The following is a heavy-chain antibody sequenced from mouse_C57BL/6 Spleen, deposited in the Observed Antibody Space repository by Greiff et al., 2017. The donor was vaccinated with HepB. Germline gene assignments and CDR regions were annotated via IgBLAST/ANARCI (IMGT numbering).Heavy chain of an antibody. D-gene: IGHD1-1*01. V-gene: IGHV1-69*01. CDR2: IDPFDSYT. Sequence: QVQLQQPGAELVMPGASVKLSCKASGYTFTSYWMHWVKQRPGQGLEWIGEIDPFDSYTNYNQKFKGKYTLTVDKSASTAYMQLSSLTSEDSAVYYCARFITTVVAFDYWGQGTTLTVSS. J-gene: IGHJ2*01. CDR1: GYTFTSYW. CDR3: ARFITTVVAFDY.